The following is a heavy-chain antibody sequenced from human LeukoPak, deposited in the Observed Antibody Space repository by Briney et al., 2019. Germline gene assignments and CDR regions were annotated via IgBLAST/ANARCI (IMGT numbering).Heavy chain of an antibody. J-gene: IGHJ4*02. V-gene: IGHV3-53*01. D-gene: IGHD3-3*01. CDR1: GFTVSSNY. Sequence: GGSLRLSCAASGFTVSSNYMSWVRQAPGKGLEWVSIIYSGGGTSYADSVKGRFTISRDNSKNTLYLQMNSLRAEDTAVYYCARGYDFWSGYSTRYFDNWGQGTLVTVSS. CDR3: ARGYDFWSGYSTRYFDN. CDR2: IYSGGGT.